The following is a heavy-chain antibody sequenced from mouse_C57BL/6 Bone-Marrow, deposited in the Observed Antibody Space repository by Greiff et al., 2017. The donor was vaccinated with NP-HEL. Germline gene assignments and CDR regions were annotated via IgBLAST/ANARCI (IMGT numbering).Heavy chain of an antibody. D-gene: IGHD2-5*01. Sequence: QVQLQQSGAELVRPGASVTLSCTASGYTFTDYEMHWVKQTPVHGLEWIGAIDPETGGTAYTQKFKGKTILTADKSSSNAYLELRSLTSEDSAAYYCTSDDSKQFAYWDQGTLVTVTA. CDR2: IDPETGGT. J-gene: IGHJ3*01. CDR3: TSDDSKQFAY. V-gene: IGHV1-15*01. CDR1: GYTFTDYE.